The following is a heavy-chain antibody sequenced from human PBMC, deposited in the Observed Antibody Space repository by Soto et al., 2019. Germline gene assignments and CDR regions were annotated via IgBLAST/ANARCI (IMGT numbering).Heavy chain of an antibody. J-gene: IGHJ4*02. V-gene: IGHV4-61*08. CDR2: IYYSGST. CDR1: GVSVISCGYY. Sequence: PSETLSLTCTVSGVSVISCGYYWSWIRQHPGKGLEWIGYIYYSGSTNYNPSLKSRVTISVDTSKNQFSLKLSSVTAADTAVYYCASERRGAPYYFDYWGQGTLVTVSS. CDR3: ASERRGAPYYFDY. D-gene: IGHD1-26*01.